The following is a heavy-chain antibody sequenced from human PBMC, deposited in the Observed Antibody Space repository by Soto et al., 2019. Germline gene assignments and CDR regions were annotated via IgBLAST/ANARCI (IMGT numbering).Heavy chain of an antibody. CDR3: AKGREYSTSWYGDWFDR. V-gene: IGHV3-7*03. D-gene: IGHD2-2*01. J-gene: IGHJ5*02. CDR2: INHDGGEK. Sequence: GGSLRLSCAASGFTFSNYWMNWVRQAPGKGLEWVSKINHDGGEKHYVDSVKGRFTISRDNSKNTLYLQMYSLRAEDTAVYSCAKGREYSTSWYGDWFDRWGQGSLVTVSS. CDR1: GFTFSNYW.